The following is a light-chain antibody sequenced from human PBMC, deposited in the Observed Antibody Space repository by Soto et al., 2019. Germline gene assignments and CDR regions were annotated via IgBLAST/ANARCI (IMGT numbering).Light chain of an antibody. CDR3: QQYNNWPPIT. CDR2: GAS. J-gene: IGKJ5*01. V-gene: IGKV3-15*01. CDR1: HGICSH. Sequence: EVVMTQSPATLSVSPGERATLSCRASHGICSHLAWYQQKPGQPPRLLIYGASTRATGVPARFSGSGSGTEFTLTISSLQSEDFGVYYCQQYNNWPPITFGQGTRLEIK.